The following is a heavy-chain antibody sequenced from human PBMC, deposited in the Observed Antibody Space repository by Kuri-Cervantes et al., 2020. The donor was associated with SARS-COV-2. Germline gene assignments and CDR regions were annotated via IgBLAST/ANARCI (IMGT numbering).Heavy chain of an antibody. J-gene: IGHJ3*02. CDR1: GFTFSSYW. Sequence: GGSLRLSCAASGFTFSSYWMSWVRQAPGKGLEWVSVIYSGGSTYYADSVKGRFTISRHNSKNTLYLQMNSLRAEDTAVYYCARALTGDDAFDIWGQGTTVTVSS. D-gene: IGHD7-27*01. CDR2: IYSGGST. V-gene: IGHV3-53*04. CDR3: ARALTGDDAFDI.